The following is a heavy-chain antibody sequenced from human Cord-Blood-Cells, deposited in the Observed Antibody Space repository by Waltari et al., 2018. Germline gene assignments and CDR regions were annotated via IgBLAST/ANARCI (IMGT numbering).Heavy chain of an antibody. J-gene: IGHJ4*02. CDR1: GYTFTSYA. CDR3: ARGVWSHSSSWYYFDY. V-gene: IGHV1-3*01. Sequence: QVQLVQSGAEVKKPGASVKVSCKASGYTFTSYAMHWVRQAPGQRLEWMGWITAGNGNAKYSQKFQGRVTITRDTSASTAYMELSSLRSEDTAVYYCARGVWSHSSSWYYFDYWGQGTLVTVSS. D-gene: IGHD6-13*01. CDR2: ITAGNGNA.